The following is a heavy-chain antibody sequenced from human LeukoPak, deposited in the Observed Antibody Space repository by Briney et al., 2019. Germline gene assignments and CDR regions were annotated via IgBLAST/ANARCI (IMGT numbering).Heavy chain of an antibody. Sequence: GGSLRLSCAASGFAFSDYYMSWIRQAPGKGLDWLSYISISGSDTFYADSVSGRFTISRDNAKNSLFLQMNSLRVEDTAVYYCARDWGWSNYFDYWGQGTLVTVSS. V-gene: IGHV3-11*01. CDR1: GFAFSDYY. CDR2: ISISGSDT. J-gene: IGHJ4*02. D-gene: IGHD3-16*01. CDR3: ARDWGWSNYFDY.